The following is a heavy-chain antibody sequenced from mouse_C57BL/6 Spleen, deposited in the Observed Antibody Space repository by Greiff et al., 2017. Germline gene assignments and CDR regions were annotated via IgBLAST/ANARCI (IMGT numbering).Heavy chain of an antibody. CDR3: ASSGTQNAMDY. J-gene: IGHJ4*01. Sequence: EVQLQQSVAELVRSGASVKLSCTASGFNIKNTYMHWVKQSPEQGLEWIGRIDPANGNTKYAPKFQGKATITADTSANTAYLQLSSLTSEDTAIYDCASSGTQNAMDYWGQGTSVTVSS. D-gene: IGHD4-1*01. CDR2: IDPANGNT. CDR1: GFNIKNTY. V-gene: IGHV14-3*01.